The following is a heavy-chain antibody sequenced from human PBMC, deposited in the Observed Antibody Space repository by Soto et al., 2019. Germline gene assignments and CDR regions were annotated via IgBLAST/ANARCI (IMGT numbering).Heavy chain of an antibody. V-gene: IGHV1-69*13. J-gene: IGHJ6*02. CDR2: IIPIFGTA. CDR1: GGTFSSYA. D-gene: IGHD2-15*01. CDR3: AGGNCSGGSCYPYYYYYGMDV. Sequence: ASVKVSCKASGGTFSSYAISWVRQAPGQGLEWMGGIIPIFGTANYAQKFQGRVTITADESTSTAYMELSSLRSEDTAVYYCAGGNCSGGSCYPYYYYYGMDVWGQGTTVTVSS.